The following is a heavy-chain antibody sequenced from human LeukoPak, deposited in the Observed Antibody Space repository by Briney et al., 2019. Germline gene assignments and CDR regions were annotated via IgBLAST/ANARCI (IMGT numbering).Heavy chain of an antibody. CDR1: GFTFSDYY. Sequence: AGGSLRLSCAASGFTFSDYYMSWIRQAPGKGLEWVSYISSSSSYTDYADSVKGLFTIYRDNAKNSLNLQMNSLRAEDTAVYYCARDSGYSGYSDYWGQGTLVTVSS. CDR2: ISSSSSYT. J-gene: IGHJ4*02. D-gene: IGHD5-12*01. CDR3: ARDSGYSGYSDY. V-gene: IGHV3-11*05.